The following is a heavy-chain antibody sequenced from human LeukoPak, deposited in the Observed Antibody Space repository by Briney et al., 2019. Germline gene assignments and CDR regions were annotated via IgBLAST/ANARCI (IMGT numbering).Heavy chain of an antibody. V-gene: IGHV3-7*03. CDR3: AKDMSLGGPPPTYYDFWSGYYICYGMDV. J-gene: IGHJ6*02. CDR2: INHNGNVN. D-gene: IGHD3-3*01. Sequence: PGGSLRLSCAASGFTFSSYWMNWARQAPGKGLEWVASINHNGNVNYYVDSVKGRFTISRDNAKNSLYLQMSNLRAEDTAVYYCAKDMSLGGPPPTYYDFWSGYYICYGMDVWGQGTTVTVSS. CDR1: GFTFSSYW.